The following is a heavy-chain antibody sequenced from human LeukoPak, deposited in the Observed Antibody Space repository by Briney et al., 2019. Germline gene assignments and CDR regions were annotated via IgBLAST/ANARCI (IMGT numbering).Heavy chain of an antibody. CDR2: INHSGST. CDR1: GGSFSGYY. Sequence: SETLSLTCAVYGGSFSGYYWSWIRQPPGKGLEWIGEINHSGSTNYNPSLKSRVTISVDTSKNQFSLKLSSVTAADTAVYYCASMITMIVVVTPYSNYFDYWGQGTLVTVSS. J-gene: IGHJ4*02. D-gene: IGHD3-22*01. CDR3: ASMITMIVVVTPYSNYFDY. V-gene: IGHV4-34*01.